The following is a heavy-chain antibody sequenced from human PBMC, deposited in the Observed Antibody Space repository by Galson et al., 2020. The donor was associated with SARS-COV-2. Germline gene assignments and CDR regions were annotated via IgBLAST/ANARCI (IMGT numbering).Heavy chain of an antibody. CDR1: GGSIRSSHW. J-gene: IGHJ4*02. CDR2: IYHSGST. CDR3: ARYPYYYDSSGPFDY. Sequence: SETLSLTCAVSGGSIRSSHWWSWVRQPPGYGLACIREIYHSGSTNYNPSLKSRVTISVDKSKNQFSLKLSCVTAADTAVYYCARYPYYYDSSGPFDYWGQGTLVTVSS. V-gene: IGHV4-4*02. D-gene: IGHD3-22*01.